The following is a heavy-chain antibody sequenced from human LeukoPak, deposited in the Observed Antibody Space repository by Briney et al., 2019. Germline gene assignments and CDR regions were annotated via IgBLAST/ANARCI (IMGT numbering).Heavy chain of an antibody. CDR3: VRGVGVSRFNYLDP. CDR1: GFTFSSYA. J-gene: IGHJ5*02. D-gene: IGHD1-7*01. V-gene: IGHV3-64*04. Sequence: GASLRLSCSASGFTFSSYAIHWVRQAPGRGLEYVSAISTDGGSTYGADSVKGRFTISRDNSKNTLYLHMNSLRDDDTAVYYCVRGVGVSRFNYLDPWGQGTLVIV. CDR2: ISTDGGST.